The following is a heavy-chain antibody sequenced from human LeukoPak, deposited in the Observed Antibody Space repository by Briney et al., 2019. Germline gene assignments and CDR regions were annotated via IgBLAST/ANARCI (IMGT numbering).Heavy chain of an antibody. J-gene: IGHJ5*02. D-gene: IGHD3-3*02. V-gene: IGHV1-46*01. CDR2: INPNGGGT. CDR3: ARDPISSNWPRGHFFDP. Sequence: ASVKIFCKASGYRFTSYYVNWVRQAPGQGLEWMGRINPNGGGTTYTGKFQGRVTMTRDTSTSTVYMELSSLRPDDTAVYYCARDPISSNWPRGHFFDPWGQGTLVTVSS. CDR1: GYRFTSYY.